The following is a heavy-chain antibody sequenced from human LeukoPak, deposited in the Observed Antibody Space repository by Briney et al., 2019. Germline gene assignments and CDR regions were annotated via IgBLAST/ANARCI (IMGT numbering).Heavy chain of an antibody. CDR3: ASEVVVVAARDSLGYFFDY. V-gene: IGHV1-69*05. Sequence: SVKVSCKASGGTFSSYAISWVRQAPGQGLEWMGGVIPIFGTANYAQKFQGRVTITTDESTSTAYMELSSLRSEDTAVYYCASEVVVVAARDSLGYFFDYWGQGTLVTASS. D-gene: IGHD2-15*01. CDR2: VIPIFGTA. CDR1: GGTFSSYA. J-gene: IGHJ4*02.